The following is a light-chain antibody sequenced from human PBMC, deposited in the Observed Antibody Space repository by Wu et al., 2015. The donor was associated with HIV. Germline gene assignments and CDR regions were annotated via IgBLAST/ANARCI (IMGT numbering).Light chain of an antibody. CDR3: QQYYTIGWT. Sequence: DIQMTQSPSILSASVGDRVTMTCRASQRISTSVAWFQQKPGKAPKLLIYQASTLESGAPPRFSGSRSGTEFTLTISSLQPDDLATYYCQQYYTIGWTFGQGTKVEIK. V-gene: IGKV1-5*03. CDR1: QRISTS. J-gene: IGKJ1*01. CDR2: QAS.